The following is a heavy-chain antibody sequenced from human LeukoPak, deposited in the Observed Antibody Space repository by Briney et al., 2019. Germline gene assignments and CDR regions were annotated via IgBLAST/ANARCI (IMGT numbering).Heavy chain of an antibody. D-gene: IGHD7-27*01. Sequence: GGSLRLSCAASGFTVSSNYMSWVRQAPGKRLEWVSVLHSGGSTYYADSVKGRFTISRDNSKNTLYLRMNSLRAEDTAVYYCARRLGICDWGQGTLVTVSS. CDR3: ARRLGICD. J-gene: IGHJ4*02. CDR2: LHSGGST. CDR1: GFTVSSNY. V-gene: IGHV3-53*01.